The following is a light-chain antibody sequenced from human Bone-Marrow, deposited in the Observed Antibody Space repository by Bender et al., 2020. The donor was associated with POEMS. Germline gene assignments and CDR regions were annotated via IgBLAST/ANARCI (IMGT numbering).Light chain of an antibody. Sequence: HSVLTQQPSASGTPGQRVTISCSGSSSNIGTNPVNWYQQLPGTAPKLPIYINNQRPSGVPDRFSGSKSGTSASLAISGLQSEDEADYYCAAWEDSLNGWVFGGGTKLTVL. CDR1: SSNIGTNP. V-gene: IGLV1-44*01. CDR3: AAWEDSLNGWV. CDR2: INN. J-gene: IGLJ3*02.